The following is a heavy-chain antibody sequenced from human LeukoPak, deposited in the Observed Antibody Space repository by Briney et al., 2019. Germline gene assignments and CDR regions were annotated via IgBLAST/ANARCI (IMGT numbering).Heavy chain of an antibody. Sequence: ASVKVSCKASGYTFTGYYMHWVRQAPGQGLEWMGWINPNSGGTNYAQKFQGRVTMTRDTSISTAYMELSGLRSDDTAVYYYATGSGGPGVYHFDYWGQGTLVTVSS. CDR1: GYTFTGYY. V-gene: IGHV1-2*02. D-gene: IGHD3-10*01. CDR3: ATGSGGPGVYHFDY. CDR2: INPNSGGT. J-gene: IGHJ4*02.